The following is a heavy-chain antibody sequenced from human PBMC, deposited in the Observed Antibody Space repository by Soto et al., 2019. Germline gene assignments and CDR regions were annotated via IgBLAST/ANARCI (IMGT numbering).Heavy chain of an antibody. D-gene: IGHD3-22*01. CDR1: GYNFTSSW. CDR2: IFPSDSDT. CDR3: ARKDKSGYFNWFDP. V-gene: IGHV5-51*01. J-gene: IGHJ5*02. Sequence: GESLKISCRTSGYNFTSSWIAWVRQMPGKGLEWMGIIFPSDSDTRYSPSFQGQVTISADRSNSTVFLQWGSLKASDSAVYFCARKDKSGYFNWFDPWGQGTLVTVS.